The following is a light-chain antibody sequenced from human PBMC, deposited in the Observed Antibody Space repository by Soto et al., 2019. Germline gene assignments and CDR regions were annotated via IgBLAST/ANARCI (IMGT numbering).Light chain of an antibody. Sequence: EIVLTQSPCTLSLSLGERATLSCRASQSVSSSYLAWYQQKPGQAHRLLIYGASSRATGIPDRFSGSGSGTDFTLTISRLEPEDFAVYYCQQYGSSPWTFGQGTKVEIK. CDR1: QSVSSSY. J-gene: IGKJ1*01. CDR3: QQYGSSPWT. V-gene: IGKV3-20*01. CDR2: GAS.